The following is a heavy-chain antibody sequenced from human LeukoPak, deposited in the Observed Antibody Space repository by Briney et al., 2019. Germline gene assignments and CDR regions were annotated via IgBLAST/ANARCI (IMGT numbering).Heavy chain of an antibody. V-gene: IGHV4-59*01. CDR1: GGSISSYY. J-gene: IGHJ3*02. D-gene: IGHD3-22*01. CDR2: IYYSGST. CDR3: ASLYYYDSSGYPDDAFDI. Sequence: SETLSLTCTVSGGSISSYYWSWFRQPPGKGLEWIGYIYYSGSTNYNPSLKSRVTISVDTSKNQFSLKLSSVTAADTAVYYCASLYYYDSSGYPDDAFDIWGQGTMVTVSS.